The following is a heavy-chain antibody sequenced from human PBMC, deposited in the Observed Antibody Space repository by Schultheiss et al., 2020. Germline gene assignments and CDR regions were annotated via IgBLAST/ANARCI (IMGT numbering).Heavy chain of an antibody. J-gene: IGHJ5*02. D-gene: IGHD5-12*01. CDR3: AREGGYDPNWFDP. CDR2: ISYDGSNK. CDR1: GFTFSSYA. V-gene: IGHV3-30*04. Sequence: GGSLRLSCAASGFTFSSYAMHWVRQAPGKGLEWVAVISYDGSNKYYADSVKGRFTISRDNSKNTLYLQMNSLRAEDTAVYYCAREGGYDPNWFDPWGQGTLVTVAS.